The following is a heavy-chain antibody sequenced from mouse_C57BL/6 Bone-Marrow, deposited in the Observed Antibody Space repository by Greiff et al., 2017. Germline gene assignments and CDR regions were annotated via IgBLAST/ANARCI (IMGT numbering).Heavy chain of an antibody. Sequence: DVKLQESGPELVKPGASVKMSCKASGYTFTDYNMHWVKQSHGKRLEWIGYINPNNGGTSYNQKFKGTATLTVNKSDSTAYMELRSLTSEDSAVYYCARRLWHDRGNFDYWGQGTTRTGAS. V-gene: IGHV1-22*01. CDR1: GYTFTDYN. D-gene: IGHD1-1*02. CDR2: INPNNGGT. CDR3: ARRLWHDRGNFDY. J-gene: IGHJ2*01.